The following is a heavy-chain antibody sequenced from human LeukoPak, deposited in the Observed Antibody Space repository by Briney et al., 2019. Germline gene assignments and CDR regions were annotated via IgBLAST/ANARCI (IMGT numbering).Heavy chain of an antibody. CDR1: GFTFSSYS. D-gene: IGHD1-26*01. Sequence: GGSLRLSCAASGFTFSSYSMNWVRQAPGKGLEWVSSSSSSSSYIYYADSVKGRFTISRDNAKNSLYLQMNSLRAEDTAVYYCARDRGVGAPYYFDYWGQGTLVTVSS. CDR3: ARDRGVGAPYYFDY. V-gene: IGHV3-21*04. J-gene: IGHJ4*02. CDR2: SSSSSSYI.